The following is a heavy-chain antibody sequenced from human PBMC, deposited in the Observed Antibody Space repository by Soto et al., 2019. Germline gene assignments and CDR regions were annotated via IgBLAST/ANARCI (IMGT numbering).Heavy chain of an antibody. V-gene: IGHV1-45*02. CDR1: RGTPTHRY. CDR3: ASGRYDSSTYFES. CDR2: ITPFNGVT. J-gene: IGHJ4*02. D-gene: IGHD3-22*01. Sequence: SVKVSCKAFRGTPTHRYLHRVRQAPGQALEWMGWITPFNGVTKYAQKFQDRVAISTDRSMSTVYMELNNLRSEDTAMFYCASGRYDSSTYFESWGQGTRVTVSS.